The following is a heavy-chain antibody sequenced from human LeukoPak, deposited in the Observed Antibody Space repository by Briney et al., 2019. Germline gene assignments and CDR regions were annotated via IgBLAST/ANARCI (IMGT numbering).Heavy chain of an antibody. Sequence: GGSLRLSCAASGFTFSSYAMGWVRQAPGKGLEWVSDISGSGGSTYYADSVKGRFTISKDNSKNTLYLQMNSLRAEDTAVYYCAKGTAVASYYFDYWGQGTLVTVSS. J-gene: IGHJ4*02. CDR2: ISGSGGST. CDR1: GFTFSSYA. D-gene: IGHD6-19*01. V-gene: IGHV3-23*01. CDR3: AKGTAVASYYFDY.